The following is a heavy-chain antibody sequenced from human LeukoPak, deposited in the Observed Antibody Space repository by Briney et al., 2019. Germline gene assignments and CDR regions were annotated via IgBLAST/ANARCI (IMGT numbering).Heavy chain of an antibody. Sequence: SETLSLTCTVSGGSISSYYWSWIRQPPGKGLEWIGYIYYSGSTNYNPSLKSRVTISVDTSKNQFSLKLSSVTAADTAVYYCARAVGYCSSTSCPDWGQGTLVTVSS. J-gene: IGHJ4*02. CDR2: IYYSGST. D-gene: IGHD2-2*01. CDR1: GGSISSYY. V-gene: IGHV4-59*12. CDR3: ARAVGYCSSTSCPD.